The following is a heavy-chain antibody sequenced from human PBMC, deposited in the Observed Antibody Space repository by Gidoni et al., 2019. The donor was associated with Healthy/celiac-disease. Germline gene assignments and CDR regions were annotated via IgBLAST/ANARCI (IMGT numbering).Heavy chain of an antibody. CDR2: ISAYNGNT. J-gene: IGHJ3*02. D-gene: IGHD4-17*01. Sequence: QVQLVQSGAEVKKPGAPVTFSCKASGYTFTSYGISWVRQAPGQGLEWMGWISAYNGNTNYAQKLQGRVTMTTDTSTSTAYMELRSLRSDDTAVYYCARDPLNYGGNSLCAFDIWGQGTMVTVSS. V-gene: IGHV1-18*01. CDR3: ARDPLNYGGNSLCAFDI. CDR1: GYTFTSYG.